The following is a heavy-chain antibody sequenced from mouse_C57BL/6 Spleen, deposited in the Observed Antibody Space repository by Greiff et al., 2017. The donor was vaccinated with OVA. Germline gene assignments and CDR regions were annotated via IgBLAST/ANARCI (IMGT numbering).Heavy chain of an antibody. CDR2: INPSNGGT. D-gene: IGHD2-4*01. CDR1: GYTFTSYW. V-gene: IGHV1-53*01. CDR3: ARDGYYDYDERFAY. J-gene: IGHJ3*01. Sequence: QVQLKQPGTELVKPGASVKLSCKASGYTFTSYWMHWVKQRPGQGLEWIGNINPSNGGTNYNEKFKSKATLTVDKSSSTAYMQLSSLTSEDSAVYYCARDGYYDYDERFAYWGQGTLVTVSA.